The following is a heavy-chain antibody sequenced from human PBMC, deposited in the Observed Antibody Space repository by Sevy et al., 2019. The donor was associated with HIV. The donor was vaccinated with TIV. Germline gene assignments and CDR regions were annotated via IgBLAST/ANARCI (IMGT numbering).Heavy chain of an antibody. CDR2: ISYDGSNK. V-gene: IGHV3-30-3*01. D-gene: IGHD2-2*01. J-gene: IGHJ5*02. CDR3: ARVHTPYCSSTSCTLNWFDP. Sequence: GGCLRLSCAASGFTFSSYAMHCVRQAPGKGLEWVAVISYDGSNKYYADSVKGRFTISRDNSKNTLYLPMNSLRAEDRAVYYCARVHTPYCSSTSCTLNWFDPWGQGTLVTVSS. CDR1: GFTFSSYA.